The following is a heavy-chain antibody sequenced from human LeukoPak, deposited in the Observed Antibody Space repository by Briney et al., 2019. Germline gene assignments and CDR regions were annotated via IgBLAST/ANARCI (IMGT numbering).Heavy chain of an antibody. CDR1: GGTFSSYA. V-gene: IGHV1-69*13. D-gene: IGHD3-10*01. J-gene: IGHJ6*01. CDR3: ARERIYFGSGGDLTDARLFYYYGMDV. Sequence: SVKVSCTASGGTFSSYAISWVRQAPGQGLEWMGGIIRIFGTTNYAQKFQGRVTITADESTSTAYMELSSLRSEDTAVYYCARERIYFGSGGDLTDARLFYYYGMDVWGQGTTVTVSS. CDR2: IIRIFGTT.